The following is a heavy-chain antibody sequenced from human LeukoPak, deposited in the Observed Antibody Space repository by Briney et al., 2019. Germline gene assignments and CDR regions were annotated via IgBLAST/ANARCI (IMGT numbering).Heavy chain of an antibody. Sequence: GASVKVSCKASGGTFSSYAISWVRQAPGQGLEWMGGIIPIFGAANYAQKFQGRVTITTDESTSTAYMELSSLRSEDTAVYYCARGFVGAKVSAGDYWGQGTLVTVSS. J-gene: IGHJ4*02. CDR2: IIPIFGAA. V-gene: IGHV1-69*05. D-gene: IGHD1-26*01. CDR1: GGTFSSYA. CDR3: ARGFVGAKVSAGDY.